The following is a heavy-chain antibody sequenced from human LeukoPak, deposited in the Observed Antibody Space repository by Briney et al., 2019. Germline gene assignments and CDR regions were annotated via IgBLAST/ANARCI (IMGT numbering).Heavy chain of an antibody. CDR3: ARTRGSIAYDDDSSGLDFDY. CDR1: GGTFNIYL. Sequence: GASVKVSCKASGGTFNIYLFSWVRQAPGQGLEWVGGVIPSFGTPNYARNFRGRVTINADDSTSTVYLVLDSLRSEDTAVYYCARTRGSIAYDDDSSGLDFDYWGQGTLVTVSS. CDR2: VIPSFGTP. J-gene: IGHJ4*02. V-gene: IGHV1-69*13. D-gene: IGHD3-22*01.